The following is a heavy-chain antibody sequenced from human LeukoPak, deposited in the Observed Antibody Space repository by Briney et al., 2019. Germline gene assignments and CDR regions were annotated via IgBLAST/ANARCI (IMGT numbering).Heavy chain of an antibody. J-gene: IGHJ4*02. CDR3: ARDYGDYGYYFDY. CDR2: IYTSGST. D-gene: IGHD4-17*01. Sequence: SETLSLTCTVSGGSISSYCWSWIRQPAGKGLEWIGRIYTSGSTNYSPSLKSRVTMSVDTSKNQFSLKLSSVTAADTAVYYCARDYGDYGYYFDYWGQGTLVTVSS. V-gene: IGHV4-4*07. CDR1: GGSISSYC.